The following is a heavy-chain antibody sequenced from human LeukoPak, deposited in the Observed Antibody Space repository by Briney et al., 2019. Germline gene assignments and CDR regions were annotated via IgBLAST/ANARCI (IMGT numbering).Heavy chain of an antibody. CDR2: INTNTGNP. J-gene: IGHJ4*02. D-gene: IGHD4-11*01. Sequence: GASVKVSCKASGYTFTSYGISWVRQAPGQGLEWTGWINTNTGNPTYAQGFTGRFVLSLDTSVSTAYLQISSLKAEDTAVYYCATGTNDYSNYDDYFDYWGQGTLVTVSS. CDR1: GYTFTSYG. V-gene: IGHV7-4-1*02. CDR3: ATGTNDYSNYDDYFDY.